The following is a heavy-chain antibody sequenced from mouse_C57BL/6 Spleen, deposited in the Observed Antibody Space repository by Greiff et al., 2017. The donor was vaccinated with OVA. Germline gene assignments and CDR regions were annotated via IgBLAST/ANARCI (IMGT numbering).Heavy chain of an antibody. CDR3: ARGGPAWFAY. Sequence: QVQLKESGAELVKPGASVKISCKASGYAFSSYWMNWVKQRPGKGLEWIGQIYPGDGDTNYNGKFKGKATLTADKSSSTAYMQLSSLTSEDSAVYFCARGGPAWFAYWGQGTLVTVSA. V-gene: IGHV1-80*01. J-gene: IGHJ3*01. CDR1: GYAFSSYW. CDR2: IYPGDGDT.